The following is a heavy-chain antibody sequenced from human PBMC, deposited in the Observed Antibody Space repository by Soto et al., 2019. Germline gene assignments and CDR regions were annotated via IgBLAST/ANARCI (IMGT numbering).Heavy chain of an antibody. D-gene: IGHD3-10*01. CDR1: AGSHSSFY. CDR3: ARKRRGYYGSGSSSSYNWFYP. V-gene: IGHV4-59*01. Sequence: TETLSHTCTVAAGSHSSFYWSWSPQPPGNKLGRIGYIYYSGSTNYSPSLRSRVTISVDTSKNQFSLKLSSVTAADTAVYYCARKRRGYYGSGSSSSYNWFYPRGQGSLFTVSS. J-gene: IGHJ5*02. CDR2: IYYSGST.